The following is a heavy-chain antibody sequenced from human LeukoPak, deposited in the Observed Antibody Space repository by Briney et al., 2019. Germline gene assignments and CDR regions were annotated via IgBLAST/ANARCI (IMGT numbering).Heavy chain of an antibody. J-gene: IGHJ4*02. CDR1: RGSFSGYS. V-gene: IGHV4-34*01. CDR3: ARRRGSGSTQVFDY. CDR2: INYSGGT. Sequence: SETLSLTCVVYRGSFSGYSWSWIRQPPGKGLEWIGEINYSGGTNYNASLKSRVTIAVDTSKNQFSLKLSSVTAADTAVYYCARRRGSGSTQVFDYWGQGTLVTVSS. D-gene: IGHD6-19*01.